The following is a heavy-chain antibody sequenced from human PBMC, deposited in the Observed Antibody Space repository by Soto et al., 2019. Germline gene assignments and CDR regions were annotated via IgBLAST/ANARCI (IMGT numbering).Heavy chain of an antibody. Sequence: SQTLSLTCAISVDSVSSNSAAWNWIRQSPSGGLEWLGRTYYRSRWYNDYAVSVRSRITINPDTSKNQFSLHLNSVTPEDTAVYYCARDYPLGYSSSCLDYWGQGTLVTVSS. D-gene: IGHD6-6*01. V-gene: IGHV6-1*01. CDR3: ARDYPLGYSSSCLDY. CDR2: TYYRSRWYN. J-gene: IGHJ4*02. CDR1: VDSVSSNSAA.